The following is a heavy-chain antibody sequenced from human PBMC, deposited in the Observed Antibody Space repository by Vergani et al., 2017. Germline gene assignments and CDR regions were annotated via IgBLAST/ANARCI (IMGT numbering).Heavy chain of an antibody. CDR1: GGTFSSYT. Sequence: QVQLVQSGAEVKKPGSSVKVSCKASGGTFSSYTISWVRQAPGQGLEWMGRIIPILGIANYAQKFQGRVTITADKSTSTAYMELSSLRSEDTAVYYCARSVFGDGYNDDWGQATLVTVSS. CDR3: ARSVFGDGYNDD. V-gene: IGHV1-69*02. J-gene: IGHJ4*02. CDR2: IIPILGIA. D-gene: IGHD5-24*01.